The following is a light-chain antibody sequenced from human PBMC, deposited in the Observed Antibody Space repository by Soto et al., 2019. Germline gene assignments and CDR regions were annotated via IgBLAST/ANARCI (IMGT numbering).Light chain of an antibody. CDR3: QQSFSPLPIT. J-gene: IGKJ5*01. Sequence: IQMSQSPSSLSASVGDRVTITCRASQNIFNYVNWYQQKPGKAPRLLIFTASSLRSGVPSRFSGSGSGTDFTLTINTLQSEAFATYFCQQSFSPLPITFGQGTRLEIK. V-gene: IGKV1-39*01. CDR1: QNIFNY. CDR2: TAS.